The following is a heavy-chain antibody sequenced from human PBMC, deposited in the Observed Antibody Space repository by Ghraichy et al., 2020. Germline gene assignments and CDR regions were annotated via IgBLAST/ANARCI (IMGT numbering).Heavy chain of an antibody. CDR1: GFTFSSYS. CDR3: AREIPSITFGGHHPGYYFDY. CDR2: ISSSSSTI. D-gene: IGHD3-16*01. Sequence: GGSLRLSCAASGFTFSSYSMNWVRQAPGKGLEWVSYISSSSSTIYYADSVKGRFTISRDNAKNSLYLQMNSLRAEDTAVYYCAREIPSITFGGHHPGYYFDYWGQGTLVTVSS. V-gene: IGHV3-48*01. J-gene: IGHJ4*02.